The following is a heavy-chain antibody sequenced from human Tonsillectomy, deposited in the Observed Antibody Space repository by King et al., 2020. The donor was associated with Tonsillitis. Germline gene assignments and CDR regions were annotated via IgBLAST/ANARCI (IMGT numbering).Heavy chain of an antibody. V-gene: IGHV3-7*01. CDR1: GFTFSSYW. Sequence: VQLVESGGGLVQPGGSLRLSCAASGFTFSSYWMNWVRQAPGKGLEWVANIKQDGSEKYYVDSVKGRFTISRDNAKNSLFLQMNSLSAEDTVIYYCARGRGWHYFDYWGRGTLVTVSS. D-gene: IGHD6-19*01. CDR3: ARGRGWHYFDY. CDR2: IKQDGSEK. J-gene: IGHJ4*02.